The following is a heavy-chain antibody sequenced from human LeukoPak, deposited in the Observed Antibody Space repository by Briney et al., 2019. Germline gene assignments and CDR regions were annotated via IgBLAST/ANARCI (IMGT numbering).Heavy chain of an antibody. D-gene: IGHD6-13*01. CDR1: GFALNSYS. Sequence: GGSLRLSCAASGFALNSYSLAWVRQTPGKGLEWVGFIRSKAYGGTTEYAASVKGRFTISRDDSKSIAYLQMNSLKTEDTAVYYCTRGPREQQPGDYWGQGTLVTVSS. J-gene: IGHJ4*02. V-gene: IGHV3-49*04. CDR2: IRSKAYGGTT. CDR3: TRGPREQQPGDY.